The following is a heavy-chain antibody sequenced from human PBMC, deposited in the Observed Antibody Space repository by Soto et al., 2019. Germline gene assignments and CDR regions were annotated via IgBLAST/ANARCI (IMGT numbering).Heavy chain of an antibody. CDR1: GGSISSGDYY. CDR3: ARAARDYYDSSGYYYYYGMDV. Sequence: SETLSLTCTVSGGSISSGDYYWSWIRQPPGKGLEWIGYIYYSGSTYYNPSLKSRVTISVDTSKNQFSLKLSSVTAADTAVYYCARAARDYYDSSGYYYYYGMDVWGQGTTVTVSS. D-gene: IGHD3-22*01. CDR2: IYYSGST. V-gene: IGHV4-30-4*01. J-gene: IGHJ6*02.